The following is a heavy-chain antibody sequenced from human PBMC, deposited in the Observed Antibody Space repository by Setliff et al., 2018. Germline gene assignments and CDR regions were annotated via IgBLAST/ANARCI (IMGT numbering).Heavy chain of an antibody. CDR2: ISYDGINK. V-gene: IGHV3-30*01. Sequence: GGSLRLSCAASGFSFSNYAMHWVRQAPGKGLEWVAVISYDGINKYYADSVRGRFTISRENSNNMLFLQMNSLRTEDTAMYYCGRDGPNCAHFDQWGQGTQVTVSS. CDR3: GRDGPNCAHFDQ. CDR1: GFSFSNYA. J-gene: IGHJ4*02. D-gene: IGHD2-21*01.